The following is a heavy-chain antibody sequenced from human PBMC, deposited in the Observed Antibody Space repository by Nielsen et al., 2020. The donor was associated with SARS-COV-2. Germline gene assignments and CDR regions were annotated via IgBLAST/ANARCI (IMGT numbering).Heavy chain of an antibody. J-gene: IGHJ4*02. CDR2: ISASRTSI. CDR1: GFTFSTSN. D-gene: IGHD3-9*01. CDR3: ARGILGHFDS. V-gene: IGHV3-48*01. Sequence: GESLKISCAASGFTFSTSNMHWVRQAPGTGLEWVSYISASRTSIYYADSVKGRFTISRDNAMDSLFLQMNSLSAEDTAVYYCARGILGHFDSWGQGTLVTVSS.